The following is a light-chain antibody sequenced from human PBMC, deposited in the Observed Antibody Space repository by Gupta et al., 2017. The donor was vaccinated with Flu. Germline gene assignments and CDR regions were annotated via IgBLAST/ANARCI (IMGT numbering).Light chain of an antibody. CDR2: GTS. V-gene: IGKV3-15*01. CDR1: QSVSTN. CDR3: QQYDNRPPFT. Sequence: EIVMTQSPATLSVSPGERATLSCRASQSVSTNLAWYQQKPGQAPRLLIFGTSTRDTGIPARFSGSGSGKDLTLTISSLQYEDFAVYYCQQYDNRPPFTFGQGTKMEIK. J-gene: IGKJ2*01.